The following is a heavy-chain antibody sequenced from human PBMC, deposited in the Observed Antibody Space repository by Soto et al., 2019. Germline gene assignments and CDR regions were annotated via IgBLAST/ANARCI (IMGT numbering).Heavy chain of an antibody. V-gene: IGHV4-30-2*01. CDR1: GGSISSGDYS. J-gene: IGHJ5*02. CDR3: ARGVHSPNYFDP. D-gene: IGHD5-18*01. Sequence: QLQLQESGSGLVKPSQTLSLTCAVFGGSISSGDYSWNWIRQPPGKGLEWIGYFFHSGSTYYNPSPKSRVTISLDRSKNQFSLKVSSVTAADTAVYYCARGVHSPNYFDPWGQGTLVTVSS. CDR2: FFHSGST.